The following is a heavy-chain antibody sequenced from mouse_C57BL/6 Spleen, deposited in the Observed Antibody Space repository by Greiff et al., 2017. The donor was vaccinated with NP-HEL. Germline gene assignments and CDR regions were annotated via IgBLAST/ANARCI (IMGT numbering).Heavy chain of an antibody. CDR1: GFTFSSYA. CDR3: AREGLRSFFDY. D-gene: IGHD1-1*01. V-gene: IGHV5-4*01. J-gene: IGHJ2*01. Sequence: EVQVVESGGGLVKPGGSLKLSCAASGFTFSSYAMSWVRQTPEKRLEWVATISDGGSYTYYPDNVKGRFTISRDNAKNNLYLQMSHLKSEDTAMYYCAREGLRSFFDYWGQGTTLTVSS. CDR2: ISDGGSYT.